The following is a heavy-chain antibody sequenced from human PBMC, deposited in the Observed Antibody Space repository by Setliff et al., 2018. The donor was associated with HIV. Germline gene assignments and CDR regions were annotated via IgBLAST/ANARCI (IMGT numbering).Heavy chain of an antibody. V-gene: IGHV3-48*03. CDR1: GFTFRSYD. Sequence: GGSLRLSCAAPGFTFRSYDMNWVRQAPGKGLEWVSYITSDGSTIYYADSVRGRFTISRDNAKNSLYLQMNSLRVEDTALYYCAKDASITGTSYYFDYWGHGTLVTVSS. CDR3: AKDASITGTSYYFDY. D-gene: IGHD1-20*01. J-gene: IGHJ4*01. CDR2: ITSDGSTI.